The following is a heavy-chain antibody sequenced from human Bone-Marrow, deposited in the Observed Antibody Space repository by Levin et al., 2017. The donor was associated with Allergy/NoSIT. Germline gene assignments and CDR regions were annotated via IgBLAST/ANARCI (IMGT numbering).Heavy chain of an antibody. CDR2: INPNSGGT. V-gene: IGHV1-2*02. D-gene: IGHD1-26*01. Sequence: GESLKISCKASGYTFTGYYMHWVRQAPGQGLEWMGWINPNSGGTNYAQKFQGRVTMTRDTSISTAYMELSRLRSDDTAVYYCARASASGATMPQIRDWFDPWGQGTLVTVSS. CDR3: ARASASGATMPQIRDWFDP. CDR1: GYTFTGYY. J-gene: IGHJ5*02.